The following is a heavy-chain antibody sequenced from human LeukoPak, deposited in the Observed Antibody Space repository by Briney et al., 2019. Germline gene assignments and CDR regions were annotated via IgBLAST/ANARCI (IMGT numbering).Heavy chain of an antibody. D-gene: IGHD1-26*01. CDR3: AKSFTGSYLDYFDY. J-gene: IGHJ4*02. CDR1: GFTFSSFG. Sequence: GGSLRLSCAASGFTFSSFGMHWVRQAPGKGLEWVAFIQYDAGNRQYADSVKGRFTISRDNSKTTLYMQMNSLTAEDTAVYYCAKSFTGSYLDYFDYWGQGILVTVSS. CDR2: IQYDAGNR. V-gene: IGHV3-30*02.